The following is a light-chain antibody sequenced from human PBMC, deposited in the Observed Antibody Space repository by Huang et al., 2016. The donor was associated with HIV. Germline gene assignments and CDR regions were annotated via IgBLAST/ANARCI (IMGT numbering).Light chain of an antibody. V-gene: IGKV3-20*01. J-gene: IGKJ1*01. CDR3: QQYGSSPQT. Sequence: EIVLTQSPGTLSLSPGERATLSCRASQSVSSSYLAWYQQKPGQAPRLRSYGASSRATCIPDRFSGSGSGTDFTLTISRLEPEDFAVYYCQQYGSSPQTFGQGTKVEIK. CDR1: QSVSSSY. CDR2: GAS.